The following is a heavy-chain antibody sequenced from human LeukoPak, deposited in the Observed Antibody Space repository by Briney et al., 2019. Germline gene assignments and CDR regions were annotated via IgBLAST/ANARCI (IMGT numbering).Heavy chain of an antibody. Sequence: PGGSLRLSCAASGFTFSSYGMHWVRQAPGKGLEWVAFIRYDGSNKYYADSVKGRFTISRDNSKNTLYLQMNSLRAEDTAVYYCARDSSGYPDAFDIWGQGTMVTVSS. CDR2: IRYDGSNK. CDR1: GFTFSSYG. D-gene: IGHD3-22*01. CDR3: ARDSSGYPDAFDI. J-gene: IGHJ3*02. V-gene: IGHV3-30*02.